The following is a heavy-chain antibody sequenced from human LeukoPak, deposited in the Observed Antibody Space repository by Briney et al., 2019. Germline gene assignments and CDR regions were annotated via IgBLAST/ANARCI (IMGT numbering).Heavy chain of an antibody. V-gene: IGHV3-9*01. CDR3: AINGGGDSGYGNFDY. Sequence: GGSLRLSCAVSGFTFDDYAMHWVRQVPGKGLEWVSGINWNSDSIGYADSVKGRFTTSRDNAKSSLYLQMNSLRAEDTAFYYCAINGGGDSGYGNFDYWGQGTLVTVSS. CDR1: GFTFDDYA. J-gene: IGHJ4*02. CDR2: INWNSDSI. D-gene: IGHD5-12*01.